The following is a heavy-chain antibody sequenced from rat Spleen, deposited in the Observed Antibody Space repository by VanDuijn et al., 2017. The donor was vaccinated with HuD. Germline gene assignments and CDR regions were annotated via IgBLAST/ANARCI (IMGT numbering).Heavy chain of an antibody. CDR1: GFTFTEFN. CDR2: IRNKANGYTT. Sequence: EVKLLESGGGLVQPGGSMRLSCAASGFTFTEFNMNWIRQPAGKAPEWLGFIRNKANGYTTEYNPSVKGRFTISRENTQNMLYLQMNTLRAEDTATYYCARGYPDYWGQGVMVTVSS. V-gene: IGHV7-7*01. D-gene: IGHD4-3*01. J-gene: IGHJ2*01. CDR3: ARGYPDY.